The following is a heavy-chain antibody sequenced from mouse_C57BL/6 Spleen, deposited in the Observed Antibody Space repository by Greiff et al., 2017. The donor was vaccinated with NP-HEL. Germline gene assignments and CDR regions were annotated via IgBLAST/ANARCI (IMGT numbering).Heavy chain of an antibody. Sequence: EVQLVESGGGLVQPKGSLKLSCAASGFTFNTYAMHWVRQAPGKGLEWVARIRSKSSNYATYYADSVKDRFTISRDDSQSMLYLQMNNLKTEDTAMYYCVRELDYDGPYYYAMDYWGQGTSVTVSS. CDR1: GFTFNTYA. D-gene: IGHD2-4*01. CDR3: VRELDYDGPYYYAMDY. CDR2: IRSKSSNYAT. J-gene: IGHJ4*01. V-gene: IGHV10-3*01.